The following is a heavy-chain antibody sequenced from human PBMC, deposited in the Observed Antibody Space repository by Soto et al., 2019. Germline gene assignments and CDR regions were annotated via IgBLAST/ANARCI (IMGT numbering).Heavy chain of an antibody. J-gene: IGHJ6*03. CDR1: GFTFSSYA. V-gene: IGHV3-23*01. CDR2: ISGSGGST. D-gene: IGHD3-16*02. CDR3: AKDGEAYDYIWGTYPYYYYYYYMDV. Sequence: GGSLRLSCAASGFTFSSYAMSWVRQAPGKGLEWVSAISGSGGSTYYADSVKCRFTISRDNSKNTLYLQMNSLRAEDTAVYYCAKDGEAYDYIWGTYPYYYYYYYMDVWGKGTTVTVS.